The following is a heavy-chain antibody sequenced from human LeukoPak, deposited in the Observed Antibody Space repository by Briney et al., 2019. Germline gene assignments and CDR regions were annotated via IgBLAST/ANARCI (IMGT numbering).Heavy chain of an antibody. D-gene: IGHD2-2*01. Sequence: SAKVSCKASGGTFSSSSISWVRQAPGQGLEWMGGIIPIFGTANYAQKFQGRVTITADESTRTAYMKLSSLRSEDTAVYYCARPAGNQLPKDMYLYYWGQGTLVTVSS. V-gene: IGHV1-69*13. CDR2: IIPIFGTA. J-gene: IGHJ4*02. CDR1: GGTFSSSS. CDR3: ARPAGNQLPKDMYLYY.